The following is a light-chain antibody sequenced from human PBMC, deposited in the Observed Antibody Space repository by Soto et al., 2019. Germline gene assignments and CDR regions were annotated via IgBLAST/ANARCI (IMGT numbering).Light chain of an antibody. CDR2: GAS. V-gene: IGKV3-20*01. CDR1: QSVSSSY. Sequence: EIVLTQSPGTLSLSPGERATLSCGASQSVSSSYLAWYQQKPGQTPRLLIYGASGRATGIPDRFSGSGSGTDFTLTISRLETEDFAVYYCQQYGSSPPVTFGHGTRLEIK. J-gene: IGKJ5*01. CDR3: QQYGSSPPVT.